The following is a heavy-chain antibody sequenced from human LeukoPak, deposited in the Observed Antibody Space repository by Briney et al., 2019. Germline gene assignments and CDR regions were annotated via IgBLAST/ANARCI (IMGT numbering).Heavy chain of an antibody. V-gene: IGHV3-23*01. CDR1: GFTSVNYA. D-gene: IGHD2-2*01. CDR3: ARHSSNLGY. Sequence: GGSVRLSCAATGFTSVNYAMSWVRQAPGKGLEWVSAISGSGAGTYYADSVKGRFTISRDNSKNTLYLQMNSLRAEDTAVYYCARHSSNLGYWGQGTLVTVSS. CDR2: ISGSGAGT. J-gene: IGHJ4*02.